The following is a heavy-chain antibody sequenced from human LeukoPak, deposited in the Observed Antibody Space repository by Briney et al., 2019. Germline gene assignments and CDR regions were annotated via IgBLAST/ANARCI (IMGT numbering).Heavy chain of an antibody. CDR3: AKEPRYSSSNYYYYYMDV. Sequence: GGSLRLSCAASGFTFSSYAMTWVRQAPGKGLEWVLGISGSGDSTYYADSVKGRFTISRDNSKKTLYLQMNSLRAEDTAVYYCAKEPRYSSSNYYYYYMDVWGQGTPVTVSS. V-gene: IGHV3-23*01. CDR1: GFTFSSYA. CDR2: ISGSGDST. J-gene: IGHJ6*03. D-gene: IGHD6-6*01.